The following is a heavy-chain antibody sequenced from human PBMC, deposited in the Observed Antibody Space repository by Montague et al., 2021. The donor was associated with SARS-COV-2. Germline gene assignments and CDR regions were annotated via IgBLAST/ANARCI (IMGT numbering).Heavy chain of an antibody. J-gene: IGHJ5*01. D-gene: IGHD3-10*01. CDR3: AREVSWSYYNGWFDP. Sequence: SETRSLTCTVSGGSISSYYWGWIRQPPGKGLEWIGDIYYSGSTNYNPSLKSRVTISVDTSKNQFSLKLSSVTAADTAVYYCAREVSWSYYNGWFDPWGQGTLVTVSS. CDR2: IYYSGST. V-gene: IGHV4-59*01. CDR1: GGSISSYY.